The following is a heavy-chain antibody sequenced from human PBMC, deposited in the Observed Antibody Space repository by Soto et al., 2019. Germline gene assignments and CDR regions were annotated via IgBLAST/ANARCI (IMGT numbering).Heavy chain of an antibody. Sequence: SETLSLTCTVSGASVNFGDYYWIWIRRPPGKGLEWIGYISSSGSTSYNPSLKSRVSISLDTSNNHFSLNLNSVTAADTAVYYCARDSREDSHGYSYYYMDVWGQGTTVTVSS. D-gene: IGHD5-18*01. CDR1: GASVNFGDYY. CDR2: ISSSGST. CDR3: ARDSREDSHGYSYYYMDV. V-gene: IGHV4-30-4*08. J-gene: IGHJ6*02.